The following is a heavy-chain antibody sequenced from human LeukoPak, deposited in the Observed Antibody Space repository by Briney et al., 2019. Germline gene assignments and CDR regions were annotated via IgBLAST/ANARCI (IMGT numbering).Heavy chain of an antibody. Sequence: GASVKVSCTVSGYTLTELSMHWVRQAPGKGLEWMGGFDSEDGETIYAQKFQGRVTMTEDTSTDTAYMELSSLRSEDTAVYYCATDRGVGALSRPGVSSSGMDVWGQGTTVTVSS. J-gene: IGHJ6*02. CDR1: GYTLTELS. D-gene: IGHD1-26*01. CDR2: FDSEDGET. V-gene: IGHV1-24*01. CDR3: ATDRGVGALSRPGVSSSGMDV.